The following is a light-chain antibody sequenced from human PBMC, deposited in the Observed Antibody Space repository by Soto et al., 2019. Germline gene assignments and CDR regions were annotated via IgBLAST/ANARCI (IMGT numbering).Light chain of an antibody. CDR3: QQLYGYPLT. V-gene: IGKV1-9*01. CDR2: LAS. Sequence: IQLTQSPSFLSASVGDRVTITCRASQDISRSLAWYQQRPGRAPRLLIYLASNLQSGVPSRFSGSGSGTDFTLTIGGLQPEDFATYHCQQLYGYPLTFGGGTRVEIK. CDR1: QDISRS. J-gene: IGKJ4*01.